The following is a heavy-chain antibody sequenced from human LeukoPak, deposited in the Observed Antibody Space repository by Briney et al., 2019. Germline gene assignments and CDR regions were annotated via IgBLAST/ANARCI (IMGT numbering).Heavy chain of an antibody. CDR1: GYTFTGYY. J-gene: IGHJ4*02. Sequence: ASVKVSCKASGYTFTGYYMHWVRQAPGQRLEWMGRINPNSGGTNYAQKFQGRVTMTRDTSISTAYMELSRLRSDDTAVYYCARSRSSSSWYYFDYWGQGTLVTVSS. D-gene: IGHD6-13*01. CDR2: INPNSGGT. CDR3: ARSRSSSSWYYFDY. V-gene: IGHV1-2*06.